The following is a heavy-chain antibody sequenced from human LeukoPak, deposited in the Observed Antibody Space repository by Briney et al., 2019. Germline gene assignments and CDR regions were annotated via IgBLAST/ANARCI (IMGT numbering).Heavy chain of an antibody. CDR2: IYYSGST. D-gene: IGHD5-18*01. J-gene: IGHJ5*02. CDR1: GGSISSYY. V-gene: IGHV4-59*01. Sequence: SETLSLTCTVSGGSISSYYWSWIRQPPGKGLEWIGYIYYSGSTNYNPSLKSRVTISVDTSKNQFSLKLSSVTAADTAVYYCARIWLPGNWFDPWGQGTLVTVSS. CDR3: ARIWLPGNWFDP.